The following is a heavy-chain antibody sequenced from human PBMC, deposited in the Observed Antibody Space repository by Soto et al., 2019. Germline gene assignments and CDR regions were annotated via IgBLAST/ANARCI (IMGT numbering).Heavy chain of an antibody. CDR2: TYYRSKWYN. CDR3: ARDPLFSIAVAGTGFDY. Sequence: SQTLSLTCAISGDSVSSNSAAWNWIRQSPSRGLEWLGRTYYRSKWYNDYAVSVKSRITIIPDTSKNQFSLQLNSVTPEDTAVYYCARDPLFSIAVAGTGFDYWGQGTLVTVSS. J-gene: IGHJ4*02. V-gene: IGHV6-1*01. D-gene: IGHD6-19*01. CDR1: GDSVSSNSAA.